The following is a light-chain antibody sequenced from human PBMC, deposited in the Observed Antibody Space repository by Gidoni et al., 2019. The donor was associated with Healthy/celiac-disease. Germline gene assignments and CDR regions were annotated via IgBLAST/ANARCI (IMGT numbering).Light chain of an antibody. Sequence: SSVLTPDPAVSVALGQTVRITCQGDSLRSYYASWYQQKPGQAPVLVIYGKNNRPSGIPDRFSGSSSGNTVSLTITGAQAEDEADYYCNSRDSSGNHWVFGGGTKLTVL. J-gene: IGLJ3*02. CDR3: NSRDSSGNHWV. CDR2: GKN. V-gene: IGLV3-19*01. CDR1: SLRSYY.